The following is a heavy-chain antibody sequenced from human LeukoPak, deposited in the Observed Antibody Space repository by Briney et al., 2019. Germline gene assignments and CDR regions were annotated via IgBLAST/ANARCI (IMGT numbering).Heavy chain of an antibody. CDR3: ARGSSWSGYPVWFDP. J-gene: IGHJ5*02. V-gene: IGHV3-53*01. CDR2: IYSGGST. Sequence: GGSLRLSCAASGFTVSSNYMSWVRQAPGKGLEWVSVIYSGGSTYYADSVKGRFTISRDNSKNTLYLQMNSLRAEDTAVYYCARGSSWSGYPVWFDPWGQGTLVTVSS. D-gene: IGHD3-3*01. CDR1: GFTVSSNY.